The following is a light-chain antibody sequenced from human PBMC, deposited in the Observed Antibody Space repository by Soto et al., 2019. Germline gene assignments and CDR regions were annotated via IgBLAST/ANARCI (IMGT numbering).Light chain of an antibody. CDR1: QTISSS. CDR2: DAS. V-gene: IGKV1-5*01. CDR3: QQHNDYTAVT. J-gene: IGKJ2*01. Sequence: DIQMTQSPSTLSASVGDRVTLTCRASQTISSSLAWYQHKPGKAPKLLIFDASTLQTGVPSRFSGGGFGTKFTPTITGLQADDVATYYCQQHNDYTAVTFGQGTKLEIK.